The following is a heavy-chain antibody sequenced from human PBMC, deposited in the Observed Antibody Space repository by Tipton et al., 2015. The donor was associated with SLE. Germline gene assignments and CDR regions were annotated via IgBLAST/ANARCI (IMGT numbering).Heavy chain of an antibody. J-gene: IGHJ3*02. V-gene: IGHV4-59*01. Sequence: TLSLTCTVSGDSISSYYWSWILQPPGKGLEWIGYIYYTGSTNYNPSLKSRVTISVDTSKNQFSLRLSSVTAADTAVYYCARGASRTTIFGVVSPYPDAFDIWGQGTMVTVSS. CDR1: GDSISSYY. D-gene: IGHD3-3*01. CDR3: ARGASRTTIFGVVSPYPDAFDI. CDR2: IYYTGST.